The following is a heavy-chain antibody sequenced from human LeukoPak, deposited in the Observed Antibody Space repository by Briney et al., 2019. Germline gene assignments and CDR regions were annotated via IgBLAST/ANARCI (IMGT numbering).Heavy chain of an antibody. CDR2: INPNSGGT. CDR1: GYTFTGYY. V-gene: IGHV1-2*02. D-gene: IGHD2-21*02. Sequence: ASVKVSCKASGYTFTGYYMHWVRQAPGQGLEWMGWINPNSGGTNYAQKFQGRVTMTTDTSTSTAYMELRSLRSDDTAVYYCARDTCGADCYSFARFDPWGQGTLVTVSS. CDR3: ARDTCGADCYSFARFDP. J-gene: IGHJ5*02.